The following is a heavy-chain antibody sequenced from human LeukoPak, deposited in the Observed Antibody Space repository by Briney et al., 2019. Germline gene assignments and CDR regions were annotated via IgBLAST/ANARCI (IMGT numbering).Heavy chain of an antibody. CDR3: AKVISPTVTTSGPRHYYYYGMDV. V-gene: IGHV3-30*02. Sequence: QSGGSLRLSCAASGFTFSSYGMHWVRQAPGKGLEWVAVIWYDGSNKYYADSVKGRFTISRDNSKNTLYLQMNSLRAEDTAVYYCAKVISPTVTTSGPRHYYYYGMDVWGQGTTVTVSS. J-gene: IGHJ6*02. D-gene: IGHD4-17*01. CDR2: IWYDGSNK. CDR1: GFTFSSYG.